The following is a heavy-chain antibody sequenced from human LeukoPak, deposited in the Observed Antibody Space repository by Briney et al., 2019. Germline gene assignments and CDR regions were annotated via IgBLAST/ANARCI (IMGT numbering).Heavy chain of an antibody. J-gene: IGHJ4*02. CDR1: GGSFSGYY. V-gene: IGHV4-34*01. CDR3: ARGGIAVAGRLFDY. D-gene: IGHD6-19*01. CDR2: INHSGST. Sequence: PSETLSLTCAVYGGSFSGYYWSWIRQPPGKGLEWIGDINHSGSTNYNPSLKSRVTISVDTSKNQFSLKLSSVTAADTAVYYCARGGIAVAGRLFDYWGQGTLVTVSS.